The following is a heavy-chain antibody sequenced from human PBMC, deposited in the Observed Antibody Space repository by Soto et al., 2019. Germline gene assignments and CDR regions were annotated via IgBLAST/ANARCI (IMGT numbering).Heavy chain of an antibody. J-gene: IGHJ5*02. Sequence: PSETLSLTCTVSGGSISSYDWSWIRQPPGKGLEWIGYIYYSGNTNYNHSIKSRVNISLDTSKSQFPLKLTSVTAADTAVYYCAREEVAYFGSGSHNWFDPWGQGTLVTVSS. V-gene: IGHV4-59*12. D-gene: IGHD3-10*01. CDR2: IYYSGNT. CDR3: AREEVAYFGSGSHNWFDP. CDR1: GGSISSYD.